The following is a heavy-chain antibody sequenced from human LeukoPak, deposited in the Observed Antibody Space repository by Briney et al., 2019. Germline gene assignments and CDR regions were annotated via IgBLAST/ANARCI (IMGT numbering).Heavy chain of an antibody. D-gene: IGHD6-13*01. J-gene: IGHJ3*02. Sequence: PSETLSLTCTVSGGSITGYYWSWIRQPPGKGLEWIGYIFYTGSTSYNPSLKTRVSISVDTSKDHFSLDLSSVTAADTAVYHCARDLVAASGTPHAFDIWGQGTMVSVSS. CDR3: ARDLVAASGTPHAFDI. CDR2: IFYTGST. CDR1: GGSITGYY. V-gene: IGHV4-59*12.